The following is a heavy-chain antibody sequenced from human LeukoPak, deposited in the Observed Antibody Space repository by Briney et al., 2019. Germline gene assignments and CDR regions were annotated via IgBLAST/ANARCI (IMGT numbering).Heavy chain of an antibody. Sequence: ATVKISCKTSGYTFADYYIHWVQQAPGKGLQWMGRIDPADGKTKFSEKFQARVTITADTSTDTAYMELSSLRSDDTAVYYCARDTSTTSALWGQGTLVTLSS. CDR3: ARDTSTTSAL. CDR2: IDPADGKT. D-gene: IGHD1-1*01. CDR1: GYTFADYY. V-gene: IGHV1-69-2*01. J-gene: IGHJ4*02.